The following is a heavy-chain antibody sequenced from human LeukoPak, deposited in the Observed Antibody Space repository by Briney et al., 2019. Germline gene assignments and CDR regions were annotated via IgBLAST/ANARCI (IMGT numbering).Heavy chain of an antibody. V-gene: IGHV1-8*01. CDR2: MNPNSGNT. CDR1: GYIFTSYD. CDR3: ARVYYDILTGYYHFDY. J-gene: IGHJ4*02. D-gene: IGHD3-9*01. Sequence: ASVKVSCKASGYIFTSYDINWVRQATGQGLEWMGWMNPNSGNTGYAQKFQGRVTMTRNTSISTAYMELSSLRSEDTAVYYCARVYYDILTGYYHFDYWGQGTLVTVSS.